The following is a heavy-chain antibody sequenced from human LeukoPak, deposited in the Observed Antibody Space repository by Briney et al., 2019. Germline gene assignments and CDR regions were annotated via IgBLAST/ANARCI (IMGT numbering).Heavy chain of an antibody. D-gene: IGHD6-19*01. CDR3: ARGGWHYVFNY. CDR1: GFSFNTYE. CDR2: VASSGTTK. Sequence: GGSLRLSCAASGFSFNTYEMNWVRQAPGKGLEWISYVASSGTTKYYGDSVQGRFTISRDNAKNSLYLQMNSLRVEDTAVYYCARGGWHYVFNYWGQGTLVTVSS. J-gene: IGHJ4*02. V-gene: IGHV3-48*03.